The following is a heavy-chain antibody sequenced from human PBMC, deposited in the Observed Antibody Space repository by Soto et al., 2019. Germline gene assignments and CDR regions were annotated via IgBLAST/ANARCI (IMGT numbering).Heavy chain of an antibody. J-gene: IGHJ4*02. D-gene: IGHD2-2*03. CDR1: GFTFSSYW. CDR2: IKQDGSEK. CDR3: ARDGNCSSTSRQTGYY. Sequence: GGSLRLSCAASGFTFSSYWMSWVRQAPGKGLEWVANIKQDGSEKYYVDSVKGRFTISRDNAKNSLYLQMNSLRAEDTAVYYCARDGNCSSTSRQTGYYWGQGTLVTVSS. V-gene: IGHV3-7*01.